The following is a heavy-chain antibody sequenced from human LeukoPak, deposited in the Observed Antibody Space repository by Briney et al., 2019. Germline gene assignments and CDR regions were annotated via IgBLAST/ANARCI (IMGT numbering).Heavy chain of an antibody. CDR1: GGSISSGGYY. V-gene: IGHV4-31*03. J-gene: IGHJ6*02. D-gene: IGHD2-15*01. CDR3: ARDRIPYGMEV. CDR2: IYYSGRT. Sequence: SESLSLTCTVSGGSISSGGYYWSWIPQHPGQDLVWIGYIYYSGRTYANPSLKSRIPISVDTSKNQDSLKLSSVTGTDTAVYYCARDRIPYGMEVWGQGTKVTVS.